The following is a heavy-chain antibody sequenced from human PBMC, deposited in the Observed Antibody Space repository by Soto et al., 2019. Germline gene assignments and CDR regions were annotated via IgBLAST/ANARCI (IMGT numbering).Heavy chain of an antibody. D-gene: IGHD3-3*01. J-gene: IGHJ5*02. Sequence: SETLSLTCTVSGGSISSSSYYWGWIRQPPGKGLEWIGSIYYSGSTYYNPSLKSRVTISVDTSKNQFSLKLSSVTAADTAVYYCATIFASSGWFDPWGQGTLVTVSS. V-gene: IGHV4-39*01. CDR2: IYYSGST. CDR3: ATIFASSGWFDP. CDR1: GGSISSSSYY.